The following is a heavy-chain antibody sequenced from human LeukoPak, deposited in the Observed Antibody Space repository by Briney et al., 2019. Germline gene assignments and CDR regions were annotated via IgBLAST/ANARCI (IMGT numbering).Heavy chain of an antibody. CDR1: GFTFSSYS. Sequence: GGSLRLSCAASGFTFSSYSMTWVRQAPGKGLEWVSSISSSSSYIYYADSVKGRFTISRDNAKNSLYLQMNSLRAEDTAVYYCARDGAWAIFGVVSRNDAFDIWGQGTMVTVSS. J-gene: IGHJ3*02. D-gene: IGHD3-3*01. CDR2: ISSSSSYI. V-gene: IGHV3-21*01. CDR3: ARDGAWAIFGVVSRNDAFDI.